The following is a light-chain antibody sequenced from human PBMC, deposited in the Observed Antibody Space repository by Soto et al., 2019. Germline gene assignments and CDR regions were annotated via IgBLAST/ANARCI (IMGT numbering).Light chain of an antibody. CDR3: CSYAGSSPWV. Sequence: QAVVTQPASVSGSPGQSITISCTGTSSDVGSYNLVSWYQQHPGKAPKLMIYEGSKRPSGVSNRFSGSKSGNTASLTISGLQAEDEADYYCCSYAGSSPWVFGGGTKLTVL. CDR1: SSDVGSYNL. V-gene: IGLV2-23*01. CDR2: EGS. J-gene: IGLJ3*02.